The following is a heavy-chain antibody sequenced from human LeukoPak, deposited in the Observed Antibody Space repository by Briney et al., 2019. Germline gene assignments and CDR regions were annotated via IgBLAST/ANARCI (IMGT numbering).Heavy chain of an antibody. Sequence: SQTLSLTCTVSGGSISNLNYYWSWIRQPAGKGLEWIGRIYASGSTNYNPSLKSRVTISVDTSKNQFSLKLSSVTAADTAVYYGARDRDYYGWGISGFAPGGQGPLVTVSS. CDR1: GGSISNLNYY. CDR2: IYASGST. D-gene: IGHD3-10*01. CDR3: ARDRDYYGWGISGFAP. V-gene: IGHV4-61*02. J-gene: IGHJ5*02.